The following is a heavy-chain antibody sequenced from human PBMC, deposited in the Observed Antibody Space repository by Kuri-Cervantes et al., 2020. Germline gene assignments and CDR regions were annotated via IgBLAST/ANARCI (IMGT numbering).Heavy chain of an antibody. D-gene: IGHD6-19*01. CDR3: ARDNSGWYV. CDR2: IYYSGST. Sequence: SETLSLTCTVSGGSISSYYWSWIRQPPGKGLEWIGYIYYSGSTNYNPSLKSRVTISVDTSKNQFSLKLSSVTAADTAVYYCARDNSGWYVWGQGTLVTVSS. V-gene: IGHV4-59*01. CDR1: GGSISSYY. J-gene: IGHJ4*02.